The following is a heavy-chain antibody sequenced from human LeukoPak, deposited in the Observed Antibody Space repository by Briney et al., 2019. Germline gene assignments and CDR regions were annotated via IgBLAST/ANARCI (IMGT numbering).Heavy chain of an antibody. CDR3: ARDPAGNRGNFDY. CDR1: GFTFNHYG. CDR2: IWYDGTNK. J-gene: IGHJ4*02. D-gene: IGHD6-13*01. Sequence: PGGSLRLSCTASGFTFNHYGMHWVRQAPGRRLEWVAGIWYDGTNKYYADSVKSRVTISRDNSRNTLYLQMNSLRVEDTAMYSCARDPAGNRGNFDYWGQGTLVTVSS. V-gene: IGHV3-33*01.